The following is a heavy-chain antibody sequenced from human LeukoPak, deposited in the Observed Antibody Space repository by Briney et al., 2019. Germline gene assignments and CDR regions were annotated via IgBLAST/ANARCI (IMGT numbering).Heavy chain of an antibody. CDR2: IYYSGST. D-gene: IGHD1/OR15-1a*01. Sequence: NPSETLSLTCTVSGGSISSYYWSWIRQPAGKGLEWIGYIYYSGSTNYNPSLKSRVTISVDTSKNQFSLKLSSVTAADTAVYYCARERGNWNSFDYWGQGTLVTVSS. CDR1: GGSISSYY. V-gene: IGHV4-59*01. CDR3: ARERGNWNSFDY. J-gene: IGHJ4*02.